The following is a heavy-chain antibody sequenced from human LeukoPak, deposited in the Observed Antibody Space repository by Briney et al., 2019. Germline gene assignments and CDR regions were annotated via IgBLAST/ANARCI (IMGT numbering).Heavy chain of an antibody. CDR2: IGSAI. Sequence: GGSLRLSCVASGFTFSDFSLNWVRQAPGKGLEWISYIGSAIYYADSVKGRFTISRDNAKNSLYLQMNSLRAEDTALYYCARDANSESMDVWGKGTTVTVSS. D-gene: IGHD4-23*01. CDR3: ARDANSESMDV. CDR1: GFTFSDFS. V-gene: IGHV3-48*01. J-gene: IGHJ6*03.